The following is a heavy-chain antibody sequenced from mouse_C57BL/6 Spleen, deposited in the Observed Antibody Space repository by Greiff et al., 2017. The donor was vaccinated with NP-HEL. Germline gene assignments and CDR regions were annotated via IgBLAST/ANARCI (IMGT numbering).Heavy chain of an antibody. CDR3: ARSKEENYGSSAWFAY. CDR2: INPNNGGT. D-gene: IGHD1-1*01. J-gene: IGHJ3*01. CDR1: GYTFTDYN. V-gene: IGHV1-18*01. Sequence: VQLQQSGPELVKPGASVKIPCKASGYTFTDYNMDWVKQSHGKSLEWIGDINPNNGGTIYNQKFKGKATLTVDKSSSTAYMELRSLTSEDTAVYYCARSKEENYGSSAWFAYWGQGTLVTVSA.